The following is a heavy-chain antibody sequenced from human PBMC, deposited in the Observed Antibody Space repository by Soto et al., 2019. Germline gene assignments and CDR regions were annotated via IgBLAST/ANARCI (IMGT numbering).Heavy chain of an antibody. CDR1: GFTFSSYG. V-gene: IGHV3-30*18. CDR3: AKDLRINYYDSSGSLDY. J-gene: IGHJ4*02. CDR2: ISYDGSNK. D-gene: IGHD3-22*01. Sequence: GGSLRLSCAASGFTFSSYGMHWVRQAPGKXLEWVAVISYDGSNKYYADSVKGRFTISRDNSKNTLYLQMNSLRAEDTAVYYCAKDLRINYYDSSGSLDYWGQGALVTVSS.